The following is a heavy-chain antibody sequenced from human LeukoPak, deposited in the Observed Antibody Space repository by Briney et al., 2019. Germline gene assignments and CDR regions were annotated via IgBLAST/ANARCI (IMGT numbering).Heavy chain of an antibody. CDR1: GFTFSDHY. CDR3: ASALGYCSSTSCDY. J-gene: IGHJ4*02. Sequence: GGSLRLSCAASGFTFSDHYMDWVRQAPGKGLRWVGRTRNKANSYTTEYAASVKGRFTISRDDSKNSLYLQMNGLKTEDTAVYYCASALGYCSSTSCDYWGQGTLVTVAS. CDR2: TRNKANSYTT. D-gene: IGHD2-2*01. V-gene: IGHV3-72*01.